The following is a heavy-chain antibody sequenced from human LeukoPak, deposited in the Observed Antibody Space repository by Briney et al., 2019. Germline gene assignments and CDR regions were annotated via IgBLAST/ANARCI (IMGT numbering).Heavy chain of an antibody. J-gene: IGHJ4*02. CDR2: INHSGST. Sequence: ASETLSLTCAVYGGSFSGYYWSWIRQPPGKGLEWIGEINHSGSTNYNPSLKSRVTISVDTSKNQFSLKLSSVTAADTAVYYCARGPVTTHLYCSSTSCYRGLSSRKFDYWGQGTLVTVSS. CDR1: GGSFSGYY. CDR3: ARGPVTTHLYCSSTSCYRGLSSRKFDY. V-gene: IGHV4-34*01. D-gene: IGHD2-2*01.